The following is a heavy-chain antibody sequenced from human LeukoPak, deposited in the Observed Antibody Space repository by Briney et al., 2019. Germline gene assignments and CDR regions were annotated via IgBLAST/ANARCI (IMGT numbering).Heavy chain of an antibody. J-gene: IGHJ4*02. CDR3: ATTGPSSGSYYY. CDR2: MNPNSGNT. Sequence: ASVKVSCKASGYTFTSYDINWVRQATGQGLEWMGWMNPNSGNTGYAQKFQGRVTMTRNTSISTAYMELSSLRSEDTAVYYCATTGPSSGSYYYWGQGTLVTVSS. CDR1: GYTFTSYD. V-gene: IGHV1-8*01. D-gene: IGHD1-26*01.